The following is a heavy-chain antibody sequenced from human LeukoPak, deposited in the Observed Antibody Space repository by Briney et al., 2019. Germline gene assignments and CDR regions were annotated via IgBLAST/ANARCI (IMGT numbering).Heavy chain of an antibody. Sequence: GGSLRLSCAASGFTFSNAWMSWVRQAPGKGLEWVGRIKSKTDGGTTDYAAPVKGRFTISRDDSKNTLYLQMNSLKTEDTAVYYCTTDPPANEVVPAAFWISLDYWGQGTLVTVSS. CDR1: GFTFSNAW. CDR3: TTDPPANEVVPAAFWISLDY. CDR2: IKSKTDGGTT. V-gene: IGHV3-15*01. J-gene: IGHJ4*02. D-gene: IGHD2-2*01.